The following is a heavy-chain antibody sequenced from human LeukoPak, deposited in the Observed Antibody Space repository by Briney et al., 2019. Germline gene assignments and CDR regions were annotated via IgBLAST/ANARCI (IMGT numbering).Heavy chain of an antibody. J-gene: IGHJ6*03. CDR3: ARGEIGVATPCCYYYYYMDV. Sequence: GESLKISCKGSGYSFTSYWIGWVRQMPGKGLEWMGIIYPGDSDTRYSPSFQGQVTISADKSISTAYLQWSSLKASDTAMYYCARGEIGVATPCCYYYYYMDVWGKGTTVTVSS. CDR1: GYSFTSYW. V-gene: IGHV5-51*01. D-gene: IGHD5-12*01. CDR2: IYPGDSDT.